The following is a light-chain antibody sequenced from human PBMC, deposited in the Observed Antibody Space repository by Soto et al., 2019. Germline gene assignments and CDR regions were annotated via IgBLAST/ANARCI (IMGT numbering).Light chain of an antibody. Sequence: QSALTQSASVSGSPGQSITISCTGTSSDVGGYNFVSWYQQHPGKAPKLTVYDVSKRPSGISNRFSGSKSGDTASLTISGLQAEDEADYYCSSYTDTSTKTVVVFGGGTKLTVL. CDR1: SSDVGGYNF. J-gene: IGLJ2*01. CDR3: SSYTDTSTKTVVV. CDR2: DVS. V-gene: IGLV2-14*03.